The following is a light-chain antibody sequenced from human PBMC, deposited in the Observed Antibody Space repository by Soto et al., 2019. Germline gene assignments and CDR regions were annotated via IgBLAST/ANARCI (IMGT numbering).Light chain of an antibody. V-gene: IGKV3-11*01. J-gene: IGKJ1*01. CDR3: QQRSNWPPT. CDR1: QSVRSY. Sequence: EIVLTQSPATLSLSPGERATLSCRASQSVRSYLAWYQQKPGQAPRLLIYDASTRATGIPARFSGSGSGTDFTLTITSLEPEDFAVYYCQQRSNWPPTFGQGTKVEIK. CDR2: DAS.